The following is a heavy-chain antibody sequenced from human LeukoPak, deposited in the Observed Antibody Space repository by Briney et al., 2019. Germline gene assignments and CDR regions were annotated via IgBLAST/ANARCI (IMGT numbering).Heavy chain of an antibody. D-gene: IGHD3-9*01. CDR2: ISAYNGNT. Sequence: ASVKVSCKTSGYTFSSYDISWVRQAPGQGLEWMGWISAYNGNTHYAQKLQGRVTMTTDTSTSTAYMELRSLRSDDTAVYYCASTYYDILTGYHAFDYWGQGTLVTVSS. CDR1: GYTFSSYD. J-gene: IGHJ4*02. V-gene: IGHV1-18*01. CDR3: ASTYYDILTGYHAFDY.